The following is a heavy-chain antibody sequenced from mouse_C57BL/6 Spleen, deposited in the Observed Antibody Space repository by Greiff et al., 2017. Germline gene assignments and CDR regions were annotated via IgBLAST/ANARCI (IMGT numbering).Heavy chain of an antibody. D-gene: IGHD2-4*01. V-gene: IGHV1-4*01. J-gene: IGHJ2*01. CDR2: INPSSGYT. CDR1: GYTFTSYT. CDR3: AILYDYDRFDY. Sequence: QVQLQQSGAELARPGASVKMSCKASGYTFTSYTMHWVKQRPGQGLEWIGYINPSSGYTKYNQKFKDKATLTADKSSSTAYMQLSSLTSEDSAVYYCAILYDYDRFDYWGQGTTLTVSS.